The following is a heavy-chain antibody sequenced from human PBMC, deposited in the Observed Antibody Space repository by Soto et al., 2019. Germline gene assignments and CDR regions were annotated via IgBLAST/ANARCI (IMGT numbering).Heavy chain of an antibody. CDR3: AKRNSGYDYYFDY. D-gene: IGHD5-12*01. Sequence: GWSLRLSCAASGFTFSSYAMSWVRQAPGKGLEWVSAISGSGGSTYYADSVKGRFTISRDNSKNTLYLQMNSLRAEDTAVYYCAKRNSGYDYYFDYWGQGTLVTVSS. CDR2: ISGSGGST. V-gene: IGHV3-23*01. CDR1: GFTFSSYA. J-gene: IGHJ4*02.